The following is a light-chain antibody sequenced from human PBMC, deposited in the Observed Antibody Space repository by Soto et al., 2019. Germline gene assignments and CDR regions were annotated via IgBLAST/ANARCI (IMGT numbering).Light chain of an antibody. V-gene: IGKV1-5*03. CDR2: KAS. Sequence: DNQMTHSPSTLSATVIYIVTITFRSSQSISNWLAWHQQKPGKAPKLLIYKASTLENGVPSRFSCSGSGTEFTLTISGLQPDEFATYDCQQYASYPWTFGRGPRWIS. J-gene: IGKJ1*01. CDR3: QQYASYPWT. CDR1: QSISNW.